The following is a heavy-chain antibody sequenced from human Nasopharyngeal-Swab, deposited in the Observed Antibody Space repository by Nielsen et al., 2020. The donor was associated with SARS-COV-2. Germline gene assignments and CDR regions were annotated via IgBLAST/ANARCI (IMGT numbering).Heavy chain of an antibody. J-gene: IGHJ6*03. CDR1: GYSISSGYY. CDR2: TYHSGST. CDR3: ARRYGGWTGSYYYYMDV. D-gene: IGHD3/OR15-3a*01. V-gene: IGHV4-38-2*01. Sequence: GSLRLSCAVSGYSISSGYYWCWIRQPPGKGLEWIGSTYHSGSTYYNPSLKSRVTISVDTSKNQFSLKLSSVTAADTAVYYCARRYGGWTGSYYYYMDVWGKGTTVTVSS.